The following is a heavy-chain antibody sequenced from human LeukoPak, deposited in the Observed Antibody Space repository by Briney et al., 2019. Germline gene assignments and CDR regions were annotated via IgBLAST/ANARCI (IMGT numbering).Heavy chain of an antibody. Sequence: GASVKVSCKASGYTFTSYDINWVRQATGQGLEWMGWMNPNSGNTGYAQKFQGRVTMTRNTSISTAYVELSSLRSEDTAVYYCARDALRFLEWLSNPYDMDVWGQGTTVTVSS. D-gene: IGHD3-3*01. J-gene: IGHJ6*02. CDR1: GYTFTSYD. V-gene: IGHV1-8*01. CDR3: ARDALRFLEWLSNPYDMDV. CDR2: MNPNSGNT.